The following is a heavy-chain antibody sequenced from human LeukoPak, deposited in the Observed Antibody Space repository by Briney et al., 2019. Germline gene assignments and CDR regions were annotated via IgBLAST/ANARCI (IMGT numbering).Heavy chain of an antibody. CDR3: TRPPTIAAAGTIGY. CDR1: GFTFSGSA. D-gene: IGHD6-13*01. CDR2: IRSKANSYAT. V-gene: IGHV3-73*01. Sequence: GGSLRLSCAASGFTFSGSAMHWVRQASGKGLEWVGRIRSKANSYATAYAASVKGRFTISRDDSKNTAYLQMNSLKTGDTAVYYCTRPPTIAAAGTIGYWGQGTLVTVSS. J-gene: IGHJ4*02.